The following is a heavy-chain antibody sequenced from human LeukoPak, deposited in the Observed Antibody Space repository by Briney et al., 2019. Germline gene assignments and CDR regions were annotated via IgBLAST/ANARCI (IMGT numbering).Heavy chain of an antibody. CDR1: GGTFSSYA. D-gene: IGHD3-9*01. J-gene: IGHJ4*02. Sequence: ASVKVSCKASGGTFSSYAISWVRQAPGQGLEWMGGIIPIFGTANYAQKFQGRVTITADKSTSTAYMELSSLRSEDTAVYYCARVLRYFDWCAYWGQGTLVSVSS. CDR2: IIPIFGTA. CDR3: ARVLRYFDWCAY. V-gene: IGHV1-69*06.